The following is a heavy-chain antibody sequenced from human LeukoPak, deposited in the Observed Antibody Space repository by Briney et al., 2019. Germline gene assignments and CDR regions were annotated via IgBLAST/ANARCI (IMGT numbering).Heavy chain of an antibody. J-gene: IGHJ4*02. CDR1: GFTFSSYS. CDR3: ARDINGYYYDSSGYTGGY. CDR2: ISSSSSYI. Sequence: GGSLRLSCAASGFTFSSYSMNWVRQAPGKGLEWVSSISSSSSYIYYADSVKGRFTISRDNAKNSLYLQMNSLRAEDTAVYYCARDINGYYYDSSGYTGGYWGQGTLVTVSS. V-gene: IGHV3-21*01. D-gene: IGHD3-22*01.